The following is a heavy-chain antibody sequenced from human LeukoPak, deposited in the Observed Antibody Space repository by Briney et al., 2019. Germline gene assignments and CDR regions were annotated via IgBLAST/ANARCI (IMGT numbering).Heavy chain of an antibody. CDR2: ISSSGGTT. CDR1: GFTSSDYY. D-gene: IGHD5-24*01. J-gene: IGHJ4*02. Sequence: GGSLRLSCAASGFTSSDYYMTWIRQPPGKGPEWISYISSSGGTTTYVDSVKGRFTISRDNAKNSLYLQMNSLRAEDTAVYYCARSRDGYDGDFDYWGQGTLVTVSS. CDR3: ARSRDGYDGDFDY. V-gene: IGHV3-11*04.